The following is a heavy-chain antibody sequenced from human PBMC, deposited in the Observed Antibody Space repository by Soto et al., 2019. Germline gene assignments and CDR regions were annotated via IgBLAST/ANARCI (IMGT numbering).Heavy chain of an antibody. Sequence: SETLSLTCTVSGGSISSYYWSWIRQPPGKGLEWIGYIYYSGSTNYNPSLKSRVTISVDTSKNQFSLKLSSVTAADTAVYYCARSGCYHGVYYYYGMDVWGQGTTVTVSS. D-gene: IGHD3-10*01. CDR1: GGSISSYY. CDR2: IYYSGST. CDR3: ARSGCYHGVYYYYGMDV. V-gene: IGHV4-59*01. J-gene: IGHJ6*02.